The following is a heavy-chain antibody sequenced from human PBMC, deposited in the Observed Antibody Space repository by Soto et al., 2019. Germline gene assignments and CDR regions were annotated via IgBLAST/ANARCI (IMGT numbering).Heavy chain of an antibody. D-gene: IGHD3-16*01. CDR2: INAGNGNT. V-gene: IGHV1-3*01. J-gene: IGHJ4*02. CDR1: GYTFTRNA. Sequence: GASVKVSCKASGYTFTRNAIHWVRQAPGQRLEWMGWINAGNGNTKYSQKFQGRVTITRDTSASTAYMELSSLRSEDTAVYYCARGEFLSYDDYWGQGTRVTVSS. CDR3: ARGEFLSYDDY.